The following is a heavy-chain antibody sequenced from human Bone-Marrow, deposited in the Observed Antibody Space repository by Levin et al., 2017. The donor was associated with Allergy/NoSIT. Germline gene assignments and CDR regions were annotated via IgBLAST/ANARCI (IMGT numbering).Heavy chain of an antibody. D-gene: IGHD3-3*01. Sequence: ASVKVSCKASGYTFTGYYMHWVRQAPGQGLEWMGRINPNSGGTNYAQKFQGRVTMTRDTSISTAYMELSRLRSDDTAVYYCARVRDYDFWSGYYTFFDYWGQGTLVTVSS. CDR2: INPNSGGT. CDR1: GYTFTGYY. J-gene: IGHJ4*02. CDR3: ARVRDYDFWSGYYTFFDY. V-gene: IGHV1-2*06.